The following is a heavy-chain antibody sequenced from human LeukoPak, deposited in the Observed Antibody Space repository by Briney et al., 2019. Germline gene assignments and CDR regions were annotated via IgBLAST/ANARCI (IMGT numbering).Heavy chain of an antibody. CDR2: INPSGGST. CDR3: ARAFSDSGYVDWFDP. D-gene: IGHD5-12*01. J-gene: IGHJ5*02. CDR1: GYIFTSYN. V-gene: IGHV1-46*01. Sequence: ASVKVSCKASGYIFTSYNIHWVRQAPGQGLEWMGIINPSGGSTSYAQKFQGRVTMTRDTSTSTVYLEVSSLRSEDTAIYYCARAFSDSGYVDWFDPWGQGTLVTVS.